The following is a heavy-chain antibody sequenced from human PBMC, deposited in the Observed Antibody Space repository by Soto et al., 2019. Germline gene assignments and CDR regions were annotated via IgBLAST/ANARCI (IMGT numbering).Heavy chain of an antibody. D-gene: IGHD2-8*01. CDR2: IYPKSGGT. J-gene: IGHJ6*02. Sequence: ASVKVSCKASGYSFTDYHIHWVRQAPGQGLEWLGRIYPKSGGTSTAQKFQGWVTMTRDRSISTVYMELTRLRSDDTAVYFCARGHSTDCSNGVCSFFYNHEMDVWGQGTTVTVSS. CDR1: GYSFTDYH. CDR3: ARGHSTDCSNGVCSFFYNHEMDV. V-gene: IGHV1-2*04.